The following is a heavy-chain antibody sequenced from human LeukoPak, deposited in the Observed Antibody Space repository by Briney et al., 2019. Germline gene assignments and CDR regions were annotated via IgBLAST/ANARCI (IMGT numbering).Heavy chain of an antibody. J-gene: IGHJ4*02. CDR2: ISGSGGST. CDR1: GFTFSSYA. CDR3: AKRGDGYFYYFDY. V-gene: IGHV3-23*01. Sequence: GGSLRLSCAASGFTFSSYAMNWVRQAPGKGLEWVSTISGSGGSTYYADSVKGRFTISRDNSKTTLYLQMNSLRAEDTAVYYCAKRGDGYFYYFDYWCQGTLVTVSS. D-gene: IGHD5-24*01.